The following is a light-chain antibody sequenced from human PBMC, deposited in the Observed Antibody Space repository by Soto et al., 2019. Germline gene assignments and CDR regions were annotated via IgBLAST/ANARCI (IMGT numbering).Light chain of an antibody. Sequence: QSVLTQPPSASGTPGQRVTISCSGSSSNIGNKYVDWYQQVPGTAPKLLIYGNDQRPSGVPDRFSGSKSGTSASLAISGRPCEVEADCYCAAWDASLNVVFGGGTKLTVL. J-gene: IGLJ2*01. CDR3: AAWDASLNVV. CDR2: GND. V-gene: IGLV1-47*01. CDR1: SSNIGNKY.